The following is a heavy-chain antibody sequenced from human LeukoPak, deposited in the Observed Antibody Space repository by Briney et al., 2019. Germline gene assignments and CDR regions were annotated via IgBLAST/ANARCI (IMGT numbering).Heavy chain of an antibody. V-gene: IGHV3-30-3*01. CDR1: GFTFSSYA. Sequence: GGSLRLACAASGFTFSSYATHWVRQAPGKGLEWVAVISYDGSNKYYADSVKGRFTISRDNSKNTLYLQMNSLRAEDTAVYYCAREEGSSWSFDYWGQGTLVTVSS. D-gene: IGHD6-13*01. CDR2: ISYDGSNK. CDR3: AREEGSSWSFDY. J-gene: IGHJ4*02.